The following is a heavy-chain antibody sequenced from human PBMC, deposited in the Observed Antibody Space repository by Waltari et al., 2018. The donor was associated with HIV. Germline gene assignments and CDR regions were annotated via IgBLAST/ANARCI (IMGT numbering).Heavy chain of an antibody. CDR1: GYSFTSYW. Sequence: EVQLVQSGAEVKKPGESLKISCKGSGYSFTSYWIGWVRQMPGKGLEWMGIIYPGDSDTRYSPSFQGQVTISADKSISTAYLQWSSLKASDTAMYYCARLQYHDFWSGTVYGMDVWGQGTTVTVSS. J-gene: IGHJ6*02. CDR3: ARLQYHDFWSGTVYGMDV. D-gene: IGHD3-3*01. V-gene: IGHV5-51*01. CDR2: IYPGDSDT.